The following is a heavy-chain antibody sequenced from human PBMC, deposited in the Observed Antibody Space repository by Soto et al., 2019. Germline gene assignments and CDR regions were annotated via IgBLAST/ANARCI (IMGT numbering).Heavy chain of an antibody. Sequence: QVQLVQSGAEVKKPGSSVKVSCKPSGNTLNTDTITWLRQAPGQGLEWMGRIIPVIGVGTYAQKFQDRVSITADKATTTVYMEVTILTSEDTATYYCAIGRTGSNGYYWAWGQGTQVTVS. CDR1: GNTLNTDT. CDR2: IIPVIGVG. D-gene: IGHD3-22*01. J-gene: IGHJ5*02. V-gene: IGHV1-69*02. CDR3: AIGRTGSNGYYWA.